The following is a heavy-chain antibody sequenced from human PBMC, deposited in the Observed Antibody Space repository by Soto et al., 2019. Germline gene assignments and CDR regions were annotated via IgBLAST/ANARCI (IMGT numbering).Heavy chain of an antibody. CDR1: GDAFTSYG. J-gene: IGHJ4*02. V-gene: IGHV1-18*01. CDR3: AGGKNYGSRCYYLDY. CDR2: ISAYNGNT. D-gene: IGHD3-22*01. Sequence: ASVKVACKASGDAFTSYGIRWVRPAPGQGLEWMGWISAYNGNTNYAQKLQGRVTMTTDTSTRTAYMERRGLGSDNQAVYYCAGGKNYGSRCYYLDYWAQGTLVTVSS.